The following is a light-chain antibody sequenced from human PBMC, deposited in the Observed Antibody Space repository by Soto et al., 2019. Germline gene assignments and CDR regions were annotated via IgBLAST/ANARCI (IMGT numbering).Light chain of an antibody. V-gene: IGKV1-39*01. CDR2: AAS. Sequence: DIQMTQSPSSLSASVGDRVTITCRASQSISSYLNWYQQKPGKAPKLLIYAASSLQSGVPSRFSGSGSGTDFTLTFSSLQPEDFATYYCQQSYSTLTCAQGTRLEIK. J-gene: IGKJ5*01. CDR1: QSISSY. CDR3: QQSYSTLT.